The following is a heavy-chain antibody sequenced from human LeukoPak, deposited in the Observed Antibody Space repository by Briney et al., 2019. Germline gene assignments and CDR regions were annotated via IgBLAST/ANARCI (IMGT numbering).Heavy chain of an antibody. CDR3: ARVYYGSGTTLGL. CDR1: GFTFSTYS. CDR2: ISSSSDTI. V-gene: IGHV3-48*01. Sequence: GGSLRLSCAASGFTFSTYSMNWVRQAPGKGLEWVSYISSSSDTIYYADSVKGRFTISRDNTENSLYLQMNSLRAEDTAVYYCARVYYGSGTTLGLWGQGTLVTVSS. D-gene: IGHD3-10*01. J-gene: IGHJ4*02.